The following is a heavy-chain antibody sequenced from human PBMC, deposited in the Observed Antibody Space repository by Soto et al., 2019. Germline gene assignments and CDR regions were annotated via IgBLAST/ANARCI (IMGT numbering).Heavy chain of an antibody. Sequence: SVKVCCKASGFTFTSSAVQWVRQARGRRLEWIGWIVVGSGNTNYAQKFQERVTITRDMSTSTAYMELSSLRSEDTAVYYCAAVRAVAEESGAFDIWGQGTMVTVSS. CDR1: GFTFTSSA. D-gene: IGHD6-19*01. CDR3: AAVRAVAEESGAFDI. J-gene: IGHJ3*02. CDR2: IVVGSGNT. V-gene: IGHV1-58*01.